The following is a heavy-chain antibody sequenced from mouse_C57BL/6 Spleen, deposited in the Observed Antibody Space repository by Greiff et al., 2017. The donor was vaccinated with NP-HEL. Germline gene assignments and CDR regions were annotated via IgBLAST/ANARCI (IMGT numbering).Heavy chain of an antibody. CDR1: GYAFSSYW. J-gene: IGHJ2*01. V-gene: IGHV1-80*01. CDR3: ARHTVVAPYFDY. D-gene: IGHD1-1*01. CDR2: IYPGDGDT. Sequence: LVESGAELVKPGASVKISCKASGYAFSSYWMNWVKQRPGKGLEWIGQIYPGDGDTNYNGKFKGKATLTADKSSSTAYMQLSSLTSEDSAVYFCARHTVVAPYFDYWGQGTTLTVSS.